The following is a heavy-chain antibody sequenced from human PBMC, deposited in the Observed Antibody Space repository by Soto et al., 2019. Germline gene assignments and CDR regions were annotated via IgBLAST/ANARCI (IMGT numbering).Heavy chain of an antibody. CDR1: GFTVSSNY. V-gene: IGHV3-53*01. CDR3: AKVRYYDSSGYYPRPYFDY. CDR2: IYSGGST. D-gene: IGHD3-22*01. Sequence: PGGSLRLSCAASGFTVSSNYMSWVRQAPGKGLEWVSVIYSGGSTYYADSVKGRFTISRDNSKNTLYLQMNSLRAEDTAVYYCAKVRYYDSSGYYPRPYFDYWGQGTLVTVSS. J-gene: IGHJ4*02.